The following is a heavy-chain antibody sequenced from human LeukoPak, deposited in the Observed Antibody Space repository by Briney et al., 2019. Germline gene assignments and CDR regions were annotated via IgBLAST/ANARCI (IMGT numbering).Heavy chain of an antibody. D-gene: IGHD5-24*01. V-gene: IGHV1-69*01. CDR2: IIPIYGTA. CDR3: ATYTGGYNYWWFDI. CDR1: AGTFSNYP. Sequence: SVKVSCKISAGTFSNYPIVWVGQAPGRGREWLGGIIPIYGTANYVEKVQGRFSLTAHESTATAYMELTSLTSDDTAMYFCATYTGGYNYWWFDIWGQGTLVTVSS. J-gene: IGHJ5*02.